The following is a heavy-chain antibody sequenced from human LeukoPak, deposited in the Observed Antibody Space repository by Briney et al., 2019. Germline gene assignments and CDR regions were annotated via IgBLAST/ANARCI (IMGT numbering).Heavy chain of an antibody. CDR3: ARLLSISAAATDY. Sequence: PSETLSLTCTVSGGSISSSSYYWGWIRQPPGKGLEWIGSMYYSGSTYYNPSLKSRVTIAVDTSKNQFSLKLTSVIAADTAMYYCARLLSISAAATDYWGQGTLVTVSS. J-gene: IGHJ4*02. CDR1: GGSISSSSYY. V-gene: IGHV4-39*01. D-gene: IGHD6-13*01. CDR2: MYYSGST.